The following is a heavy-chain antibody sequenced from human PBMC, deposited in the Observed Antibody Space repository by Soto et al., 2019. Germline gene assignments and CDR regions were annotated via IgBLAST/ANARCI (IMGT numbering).Heavy chain of an antibody. Sequence: EVQLVESGGGLVQPGGSLRLSCAASGFTFSTYSMSWVRQAPGKRLEWVSYISSISNTIYYADSVKGRFTISRDNAKNSLYLHMNSLSAEDTAVYYCARDRGCSGGICYRDLGYWGQGTLVTVPS. D-gene: IGHD2-15*01. V-gene: IGHV3-48*01. J-gene: IGHJ4*02. CDR1: GFTFSTYS. CDR3: ARDRGCSGGICYRDLGY. CDR2: ISSISNTI.